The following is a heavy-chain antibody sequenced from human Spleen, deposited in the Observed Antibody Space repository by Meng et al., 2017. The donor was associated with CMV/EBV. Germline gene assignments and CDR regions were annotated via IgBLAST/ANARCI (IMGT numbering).Heavy chain of an antibody. V-gene: IGHV1-2*02. J-gene: IGHJ4*02. CDR1: EYTFTGYY. CDR3: ARDPVVPAATIDY. D-gene: IGHD2-2*01. Sequence: ASVKVSCKASEYTFTGYYIHWVRQAPGQGLEWMGWINPNSGGTNYAQKFQGRVTMTRDTSISTAYMELSRLRSDDTAVYYCARDPVVPAATIDYWGQGTLVTVSS. CDR2: INPNSGGT.